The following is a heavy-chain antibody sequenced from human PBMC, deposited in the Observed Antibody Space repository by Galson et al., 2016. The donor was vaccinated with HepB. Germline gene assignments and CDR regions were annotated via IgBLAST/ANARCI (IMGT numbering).Heavy chain of an antibody. V-gene: IGHV3-74*01. CDR3: ARDLHWNTVDY. D-gene: IGHD1/OR15-1a*01. CDR1: GFTFSSYW. CDR2: INTDGSST. J-gene: IGHJ4*02. Sequence: SLRLSCAASGFTFSSYWMHWVRQAPGRGPVWVSRINTDGSSTSYADSVKGRFTISRDNAKNTLYLQMNSLRAEDTAVYHFARDLHWNTVDYWGQGTLVTVSS.